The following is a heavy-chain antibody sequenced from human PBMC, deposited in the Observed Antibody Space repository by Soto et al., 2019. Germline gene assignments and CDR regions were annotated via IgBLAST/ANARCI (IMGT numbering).Heavy chain of an antibody. CDR1: GYTFTGYY. Sequence: ASVKGSCKAAGYTFTGYYRHWGRQAPGQGLEWMGWINPNSGGTNYAQKFQGWVTMTRDTSISTAYMELSRLRSDDTAVYYCAVQGIGRSIQHWGQGTLVTVSS. J-gene: IGHJ1*01. CDR2: INPNSGGT. CDR3: AVQGIGRSIQH. V-gene: IGHV1-2*04. D-gene: IGHD2-21*01.